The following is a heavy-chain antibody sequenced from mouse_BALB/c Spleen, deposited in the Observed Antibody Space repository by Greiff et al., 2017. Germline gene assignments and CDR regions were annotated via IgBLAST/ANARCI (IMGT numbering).Heavy chain of an antibody. CDR1: GFSLTSYG. V-gene: IGHV2-4-1*01. D-gene: IGHD2-4*01. CDR3: ARRGDYDDGTEYFDV. J-gene: IGHJ1*01. Sequence: VQLQQSGPGLVQPSQSLSITCTVSGFSLTSYGVHWVRQSPGKGLEWLGVIWSGGSTDYNAAFISRLSISKDNSKSQVFFKMNSLQADDTAIYYCARRGDYDDGTEYFDVWGAGTTVTVSS. CDR2: IWSGGST.